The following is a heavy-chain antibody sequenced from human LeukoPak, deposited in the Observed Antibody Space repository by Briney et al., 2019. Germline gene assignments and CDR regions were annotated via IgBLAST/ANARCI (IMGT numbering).Heavy chain of an antibody. J-gene: IGHJ2*01. D-gene: IGHD4-23*01. CDR2: IYHSGST. CDR1: GGSISSGGYS. CDR3: ARGTVVPFYWYFDL. Sequence: SETLSLTCAVSGGSISSGGYSWSWIRQPPGKGLEWIGYIYHSGSTYYNPSLKSRVTISVDRSKNQFSLKLSSVTAADTAVYYCARGTVVPFYWYFDLWGRGTLVTVSS. V-gene: IGHV4-30-2*01.